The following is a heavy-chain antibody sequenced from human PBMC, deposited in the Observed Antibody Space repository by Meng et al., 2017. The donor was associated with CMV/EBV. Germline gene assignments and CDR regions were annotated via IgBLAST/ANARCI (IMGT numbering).Heavy chain of an antibody. J-gene: IGHJ6*02. Sequence: SLRLSCAASGFTFDDYAMHWVRQAPGKGLEWVSGISWNSGSIGYADSVKGRFTISRDNAKNSLYLQMNSLRAEDTALYYCAKDLTKGFDGMDVWGQGTTVTVSS. CDR2: ISWNSGSI. V-gene: IGHV3-9*01. D-gene: IGHD3-10*01. CDR3: AKDLTKGFDGMDV. CDR1: GFTFDDYA.